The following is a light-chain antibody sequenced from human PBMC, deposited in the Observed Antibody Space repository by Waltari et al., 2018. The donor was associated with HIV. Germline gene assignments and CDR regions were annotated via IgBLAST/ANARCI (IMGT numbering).Light chain of an antibody. V-gene: IGKV3-15*01. J-gene: IGKJ1*01. CDR1: QNIKSN. CDR3: QEYETWTKT. CDR2: SAS. Sequence: DIVMTKPPATLSVSPGERATLSCRASQNIKSNLAWFQQLPGQAPRLLISSASIRATDIPPRFRGSGSGTDFTLTISSLQSEDFAIYYCQEYETWTKTFGQGTKVEMK.